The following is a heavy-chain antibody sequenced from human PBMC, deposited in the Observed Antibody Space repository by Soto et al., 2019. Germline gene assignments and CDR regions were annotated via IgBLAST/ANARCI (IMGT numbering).Heavy chain of an antibody. Sequence: GASVKVSCKASGYTFTSYGISWVRQAPGQGLEWMGWISAYNGNTNYAQKLQGRVTMTTDTSTSTAYMELRSLRSDDTAVYYCVAINRLVFGVVTIIVRSFDYWGQGTLVTVSS. CDR1: GYTFTSYG. CDR2: ISAYNGNT. D-gene: IGHD3-3*01. V-gene: IGHV1-18*01. J-gene: IGHJ4*02. CDR3: VAINRLVFGVVTIIVRSFDY.